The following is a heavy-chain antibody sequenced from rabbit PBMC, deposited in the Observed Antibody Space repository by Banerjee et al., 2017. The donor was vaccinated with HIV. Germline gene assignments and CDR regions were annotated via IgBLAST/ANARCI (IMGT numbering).Heavy chain of an antibody. J-gene: IGHJ4*01. V-gene: IGHV1S40*01. CDR3: ARSGYIYGHPGYSHGTRCSL. CDR1: GFSLNNNHV. CDR2: IDAGSTYT. D-gene: IGHD6-1*01. Sequence: QSLEESGGDLVKPGASLTLTCTASGFSLNNNHVMCWVRQAPGKGLEWIACIDAGSTYTYYASWAKGRFTISKTSSTTVTLQVTSLTDADTATYFCARSGYIYGHPGYSHGTRCSLWGPGTLVTVS.